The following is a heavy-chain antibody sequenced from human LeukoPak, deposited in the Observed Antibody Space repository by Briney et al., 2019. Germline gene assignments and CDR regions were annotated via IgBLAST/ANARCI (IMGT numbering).Heavy chain of an antibody. CDR3: AKDLKPDGLGDVDY. CDR1: GFTFSTYT. Sequence: GGSLRLSCAASGFTFSTYTMLWYRQAPGKGLEWVSEIWGSGSRTFYADSVKGRFTISRDNSKNTLFLQMDSLRAEDTALYYCAKDLKPDGLGDVDYWGQGTLVTVSS. D-gene: IGHD1-14*01. CDR2: IWGSGSRT. J-gene: IGHJ4*02. V-gene: IGHV3-23*01.